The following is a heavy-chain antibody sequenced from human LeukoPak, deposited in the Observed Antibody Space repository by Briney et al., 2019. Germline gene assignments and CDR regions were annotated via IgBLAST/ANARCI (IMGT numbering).Heavy chain of an antibody. CDR1: GYTLTELS. CDR2: FDPEDGET. Sequence: GASVKVSCKVSGYTLTELSMHWVRQAPGKGLEWMGGFDPEDGETIYAQKFQGRVTMTEDTSTDTAYMELSSLRSEDTAVYYCATQNPADFWSGYYTPYYYYYMDVWGKGTTVTVSS. V-gene: IGHV1-24*01. J-gene: IGHJ6*03. D-gene: IGHD3-3*01. CDR3: ATQNPADFWSGYYTPYYYYYMDV.